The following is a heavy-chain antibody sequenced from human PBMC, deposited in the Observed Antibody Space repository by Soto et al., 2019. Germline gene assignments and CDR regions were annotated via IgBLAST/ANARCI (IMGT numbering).Heavy chain of an antibody. CDR3: ADASEGLIDYDILTGPDYGMDV. CDR2: ISYDGSNK. J-gene: IGHJ6*02. V-gene: IGHV3-30-3*01. Sequence: SLRLSCAASGFTFSSYAMHWVRQAPGKGLEWVAVISYDGSNKYYADSVKGRFTISRDNSKNTLYLQLNSLRAEDTAVYYCADASEGLIDYDILTGPDYGMDVWGQGTTVTVSS. CDR1: GFTFSSYA. D-gene: IGHD3-9*01.